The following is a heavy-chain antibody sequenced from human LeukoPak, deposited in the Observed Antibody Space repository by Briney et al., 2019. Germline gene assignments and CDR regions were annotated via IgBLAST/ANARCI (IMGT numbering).Heavy chain of an antibody. CDR3: ARGGDRDY. J-gene: IGHJ4*02. Sequence: GGSLRLSCAASGFTFSSYDMHWVRQVTGKRLEWVSAMGIAGDRYYLDSVKGRFTISRENAKNSLYLQMNSLRAGDTAVYYCARGGDRDYWGQGTLVTVSS. CDR1: GFTFSSYD. V-gene: IGHV3-13*04. CDR2: MGIAGDR.